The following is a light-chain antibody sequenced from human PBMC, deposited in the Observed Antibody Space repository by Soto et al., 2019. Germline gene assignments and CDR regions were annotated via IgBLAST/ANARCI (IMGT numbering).Light chain of an antibody. CDR2: DAS. Sequence: EIPMTQSPSTLSSSLGDRATLPCRASQSVSMQLAWYQQKPGKAPKLLIDDASRLESVVPSWCGGSGAGTEFTLTISSLQPDDVATYYCQQYNSYSGTFGQGTKVDI. J-gene: IGKJ1*01. V-gene: IGKV1-5*01. CDR1: QSVSMQ. CDR3: QQYNSYSGT.